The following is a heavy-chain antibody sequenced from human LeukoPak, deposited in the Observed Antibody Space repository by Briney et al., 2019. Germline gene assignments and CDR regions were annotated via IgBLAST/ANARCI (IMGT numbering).Heavy chain of an antibody. CDR3: TTQPPYYDFWSCYYKDGYYYYGMDV. CDR2: IYYIGST. J-gene: IGHJ6*02. CDR1: GGSISSYY. D-gene: IGHD3-3*01. V-gene: IGHV4-59*08. Sequence: SDTLSLTCTVSGGSISSYYWSWIRQPPGKGLECLGYIYYIGSTTYNPSLKSRVTISVDTSKHPFSLNLSSLTAAPTTTYYSTTQPPYYDFWSCYYKDGYYYYGMDVWGQGTTVAVSS.